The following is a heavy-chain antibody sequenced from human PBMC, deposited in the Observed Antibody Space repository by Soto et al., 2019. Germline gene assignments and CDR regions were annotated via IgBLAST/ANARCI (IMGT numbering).Heavy chain of an antibody. V-gene: IGHV4-30-4*01. CDR1: GGSISSGDYY. CDR2: IYYSGST. Sequence: QVQLQESGPGLVKPSQTLSLTCTVSGGSISSGDYYWSWIRQPPGKGLEWIGYIYYSGSTYYNPSLKSRVTISVDTSKNQFSLKLSSVTAADTAVYYCARDPRLEWLPPHCMDVWGQGTTVTVSS. J-gene: IGHJ6*02. CDR3: ARDPRLEWLPPHCMDV. D-gene: IGHD3-3*01.